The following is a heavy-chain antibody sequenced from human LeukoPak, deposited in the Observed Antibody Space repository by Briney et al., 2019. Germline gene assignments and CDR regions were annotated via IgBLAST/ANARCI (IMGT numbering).Heavy chain of an antibody. D-gene: IGHD6-19*01. V-gene: IGHV3-33*01. CDR1: GFTLSRNG. J-gene: IGHJ4*02. Sequence: GGSLRLSCAASGFTLSRNGMHWVRQAPGKGLEWVGDTWYDGSKKYYADSVKGRFTISRDISKNTVYLQMDSLRAEDTAVYYCARDHSGWYVDYWGQGTLVTVSS. CDR2: TWYDGSKK. CDR3: ARDHSGWYVDY.